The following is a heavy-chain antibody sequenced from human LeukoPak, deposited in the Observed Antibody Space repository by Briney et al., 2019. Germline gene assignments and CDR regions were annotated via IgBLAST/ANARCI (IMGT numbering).Heavy chain of an antibody. CDR1: GFTFSNLW. J-gene: IGHJ1*01. CDR3: TSWGDTTAEYFQR. Sequence: GGSLRLSCTASGFTFSNLWMGWVRQAPGKGLEWVAHINPDGRDTYYVDSVKGRFAISRDNAQNSMYLQMNSLRVEDTAVYYCTSWGDTTAEYFQRWGQGTLVTVSS. V-gene: IGHV3-7*01. D-gene: IGHD2-21*02. CDR2: INPDGRDT.